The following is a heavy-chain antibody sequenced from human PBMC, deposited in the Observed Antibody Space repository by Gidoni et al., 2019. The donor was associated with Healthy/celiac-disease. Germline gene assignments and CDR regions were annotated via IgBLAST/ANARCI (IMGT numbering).Heavy chain of an antibody. Sequence: VQLQESGPGLVKPSETLSLTCTVSGGSISSYYWRWIRQPPGKGLEWIGNIYYSGSTNYNPSLKSRVTISVDTSKNQFSLKLSSVTAADTAVYYCARHSNRIVGATTRDYWGQGTLVTVSS. CDR2: IYYSGST. CDR1: GGSISSYY. D-gene: IGHD1-26*01. J-gene: IGHJ4*02. V-gene: IGHV4-59*08. CDR3: ARHSNRIVGATTRDY.